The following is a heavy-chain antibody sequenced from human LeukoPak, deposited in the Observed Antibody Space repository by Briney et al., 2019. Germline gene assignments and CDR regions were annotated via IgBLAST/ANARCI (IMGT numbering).Heavy chain of an antibody. V-gene: IGHV4-30-2*01. CDR1: GGSISSGGYS. Sequence: SETLSLTCAVSGGSISSGGYSWSWIRQPPGKGLEWIGYIYHSGSTYYNPSLRSRVTISVDRSKNQFSLKLSSVTAADTAVYYCARSLRGDAFDIWGQGTMVTVSS. D-gene: IGHD4-17*01. J-gene: IGHJ3*02. CDR2: IYHSGST. CDR3: ARSLRGDAFDI.